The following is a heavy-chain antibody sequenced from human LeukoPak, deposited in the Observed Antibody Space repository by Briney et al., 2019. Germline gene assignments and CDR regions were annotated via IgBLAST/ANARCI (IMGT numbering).Heavy chain of an antibody. CDR2: INSDGSST. V-gene: IGHV3-74*01. CDR3: ARVTVGYYDFWIGYSGYFDY. CDR1: GFTFSSYW. Sequence: GGSLRLSCAASGFTFSSYWMHWVRQAPGKGLVWASRINSDGSSTSYADSVKGRFTISRDNAKNTLYLQMNSLRAEDTAVYYCARVTVGYYDFWIGYSGYFDYWGQGTLVTVSS. D-gene: IGHD3-3*01. J-gene: IGHJ4*02.